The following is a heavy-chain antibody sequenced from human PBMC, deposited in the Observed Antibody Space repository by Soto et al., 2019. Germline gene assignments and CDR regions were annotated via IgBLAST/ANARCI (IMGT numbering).Heavy chain of an antibody. CDR1: GYTFTDYC. V-gene: IGHV1-2*02. J-gene: IGHJ4*02. D-gene: IGHD6-19*01. CDR2: IIPNSGGT. CDR3: ARVLPLGGSGWSDY. Sequence: APMKVSRNDSGYTFTDYCIHCVRQAPGQGLEWMGWIIPNSGGTNYAQKFQGRVTMTRDTSISTAYMELSRLRSDDTAVYYCARVLPLGGSGWSDYWGQGTLVTVSS.